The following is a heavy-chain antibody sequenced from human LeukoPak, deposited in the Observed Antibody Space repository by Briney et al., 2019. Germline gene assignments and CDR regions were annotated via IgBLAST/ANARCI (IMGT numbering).Heavy chain of an antibody. J-gene: IGHJ4*02. Sequence: ASVKVSCKASGYTFTDYYMHWVRQAPGQGLEWMGRINPNNGGTNYAQKFQGRVTMTRDTPISTAYMELNRLTSDDTAVYYCARGDRVGVTTGHFDYWGQGTLVTVSS. CDR2: INPNNGGT. CDR1: GYTFTDYY. V-gene: IGHV1-2*06. D-gene: IGHD1-26*01. CDR3: ARGDRVGVTTGHFDY.